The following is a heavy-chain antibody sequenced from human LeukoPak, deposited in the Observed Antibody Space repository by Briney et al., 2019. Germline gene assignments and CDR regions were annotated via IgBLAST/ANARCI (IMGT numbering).Heavy chain of an antibody. J-gene: IGHJ4*02. CDR3: ARSDYDDYGISY. Sequence: ASVKVSCKASGYTFTSYYMHWVRQAPGQGLEWMGIINPSGGSTSYAQKLQGRVTMTSDTSTSTVYMELSSLRSEDTAVYNCARSDYDDYGISYWGQGTLVTVSS. V-gene: IGHV1-46*04. CDR1: GYTFTSYY. D-gene: IGHD4-17*01. CDR2: INPSGGST.